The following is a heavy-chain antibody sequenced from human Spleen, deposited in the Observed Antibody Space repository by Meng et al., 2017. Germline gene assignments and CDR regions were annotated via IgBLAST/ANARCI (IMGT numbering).Heavy chain of an antibody. J-gene: IGHJ5*01. CDR2: IDYSGNT. CDR1: GGSISISSYH. D-gene: IGHD2-21*01. Sequence: QLQLQESGPGRVKPSETLSRTCIVSGGSISISSYHWGWIRQLPGQGLVGFGTIDYSGNTYYNAYLKGRVTISIDMSKNQFSLILNSVTAADTDVYYCGRRMNVAGGWFDSWGQGTLVTVSS. CDR3: GRRMNVAGGWFDS. V-gene: IGHV4-39*01.